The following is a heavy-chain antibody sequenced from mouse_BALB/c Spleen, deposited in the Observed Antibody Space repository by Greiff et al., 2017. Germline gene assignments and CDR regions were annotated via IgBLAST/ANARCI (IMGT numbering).Heavy chain of an antibody. V-gene: IGHV5-17*02. Sequence: EVQRVESGGGLVQPGGSRKLSCAASGFTFSSFGMHWVRQAPEKGLEWVAYISSGSSTIYYADTVKGRFTISRDNPKNTLFLQMTSLRSEDTAMYYCAREGLDGYYLYYFDYWGQGTTLTVSS. CDR3: AREGLDGYYLYYFDY. CDR1: GFTFSSFG. CDR2: ISSGSSTI. D-gene: IGHD2-3*01. J-gene: IGHJ2*01.